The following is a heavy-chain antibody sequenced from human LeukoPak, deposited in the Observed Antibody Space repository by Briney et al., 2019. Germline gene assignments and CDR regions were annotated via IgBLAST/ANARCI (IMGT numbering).Heavy chain of an antibody. Sequence: GASVKVSCKASGYTFTGYYMHWVRQAPGQGLEWMGWINPNSGGTNYAQKFQGRVTMTRDKSISTAYMELSRLRSDDTAVYYCAREGSAMIDAFDIWGQGTMVTVSS. CDR3: AREGSAMIDAFDI. D-gene: IGHD3-22*01. CDR1: GYTFTGYY. J-gene: IGHJ3*02. V-gene: IGHV1-2*02. CDR2: INPNSGGT.